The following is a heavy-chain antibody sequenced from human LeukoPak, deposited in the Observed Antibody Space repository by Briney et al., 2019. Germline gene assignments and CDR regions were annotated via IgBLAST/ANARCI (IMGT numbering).Heavy chain of an antibody. CDR2: IYYSGGT. Sequence: SETLSLTCTVSGGSITTTSYYWDWIRQPPGKGLEWIGSIYYSGGTYYNPSLKSRVTISIDTSKNQFSLKVGYVTAADTAGYYCDRDWVPCIADGGLRWGQGILVTVSS. CDR1: GGSITTTSYY. D-gene: IGHD6-13*01. V-gene: IGHV4-39*07. CDR3: DRDWVPCIADGGLR. J-gene: IGHJ1*01.